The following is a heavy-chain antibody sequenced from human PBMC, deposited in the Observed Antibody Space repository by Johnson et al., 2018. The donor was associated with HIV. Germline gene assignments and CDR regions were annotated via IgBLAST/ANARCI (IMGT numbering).Heavy chain of an antibody. J-gene: IGHJ3*02. CDR2: ISYNSGKK. Sequence: QVQLLESGGGVVQPGRSLRIYCAVSEFTFSNYAMHWVRLAPGKGLQWVAVISYNSGKKYYADPVKGRFTISRDNSKNTLYLQMDSLRAEDSALYYCARGRKDIEAADGLDNDAFDMWGQGTLVTVSS. V-gene: IGHV3-30*04. D-gene: IGHD6-13*01. CDR3: ARGRKDIEAADGLDNDAFDM. CDR1: EFTFSNYA.